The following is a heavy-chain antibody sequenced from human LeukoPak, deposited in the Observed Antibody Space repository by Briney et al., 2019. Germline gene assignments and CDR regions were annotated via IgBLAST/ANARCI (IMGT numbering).Heavy chain of an antibody. CDR1: GYTFTNYA. CDR3: ARERWHCRVNCYSVYYYALDV. J-gene: IGHJ6*02. Sequence: GASVQVSCEGSGYTFTNYAVHWVRQAPGQRLEWLRWINPRNGDTKYSQNFQGRVTVTSDTSAATAYVELNSLTSEDTAVYYCARERWHCRVNCYSVYYYALDVWGQGTTVTVFS. V-gene: IGHV1-3*01. D-gene: IGHD2-15*01. CDR2: INPRNGDT.